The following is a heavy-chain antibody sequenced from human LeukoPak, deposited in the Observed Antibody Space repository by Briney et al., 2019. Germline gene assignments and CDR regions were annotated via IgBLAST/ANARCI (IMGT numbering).Heavy chain of an antibody. Sequence: GGSLRLSCVASGFTFSNHWMHWVRQVPGKGLMWVSRIKRDESSISYAASVKGRFTISRDNSKNTLSLQMNSLRAEDTAVYYCARELPPLEKYYFDYWGQGTLVTVSS. CDR2: IKRDESSI. D-gene: IGHD3-3*01. J-gene: IGHJ4*02. V-gene: IGHV3-74*01. CDR3: ARELPPLEKYYFDY. CDR1: GFTFSNHW.